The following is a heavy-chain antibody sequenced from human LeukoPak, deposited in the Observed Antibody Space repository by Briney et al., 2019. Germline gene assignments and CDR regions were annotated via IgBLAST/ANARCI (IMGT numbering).Heavy chain of an antibody. CDR1: GFTTSYYC. CDR3: ARVNYGSESRSRPPGYS. D-gene: IGHD3-10*01. J-gene: IGHJ4*02. Sequence: GGSLRLSCAASGFTTSYYCMSWLRQAAGKGVGWVVNITGDGSTKYYADSVKGRFTISRDNAKNSLYLQMNSLRADDTAVYYCARVNYGSESRSRPPGYSWGQGTLVTVSS. V-gene: IGHV3-7*01. CDR2: ITGDGSTK.